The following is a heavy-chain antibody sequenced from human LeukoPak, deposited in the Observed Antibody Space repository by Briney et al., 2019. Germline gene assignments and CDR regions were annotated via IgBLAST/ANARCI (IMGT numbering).Heavy chain of an antibody. Sequence: PSETLSLTCTVSGGSISSYYWSWIRQPPGKGLEWIGYIYTSGSTNYNPSLQSRVTISVDTSKNQFSLKLSSVTAADTAVYYCARHAFRDGYNFAFDIWGQGTMVTVSS. J-gene: IGHJ3*02. CDR2: IYTSGST. CDR1: GGSISSYY. V-gene: IGHV4-4*09. D-gene: IGHD5-24*01. CDR3: ARHAFRDGYNFAFDI.